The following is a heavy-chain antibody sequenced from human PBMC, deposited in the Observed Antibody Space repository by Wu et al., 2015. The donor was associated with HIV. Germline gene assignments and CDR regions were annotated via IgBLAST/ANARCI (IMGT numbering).Heavy chain of an antibody. V-gene: IGHV1-2*02. Sequence: QVQLVQSGAEVKKPGASVKVSCKASGYTFTGYYMHWVRQAPGQGLEWMGWINDDSGDTKYAQKFQGRVTMTRDTSISTAYMELSRLTSDDLAVYYCARRQNWNFNNYHFDYWGQGTLVTVSS. D-gene: IGHD1-7*01. CDR2: INDDSGDT. CDR3: ARRQNWNFNNYHFDY. J-gene: IGHJ4*02. CDR1: GYTFTGYY.